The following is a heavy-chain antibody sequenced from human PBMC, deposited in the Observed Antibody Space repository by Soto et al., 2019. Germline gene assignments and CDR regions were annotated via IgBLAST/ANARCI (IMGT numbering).Heavy chain of an antibody. CDR3: AKDYSNAKYYFDY. V-gene: IGHV3-33*06. Sequence: QVQLVESGGGVVQPGRSLRLSCAASGFTFSSYGMHWVRQAPGKGLEWVAVIWYDGSNKYYADSVKGRFTISRDNSKNTLYLQMNSLRAEDTAVYYCAKDYSNAKYYFDYWGQGTLVTVSS. CDR2: IWYDGSNK. CDR1: GFTFSSYG. J-gene: IGHJ4*02. D-gene: IGHD4-4*01.